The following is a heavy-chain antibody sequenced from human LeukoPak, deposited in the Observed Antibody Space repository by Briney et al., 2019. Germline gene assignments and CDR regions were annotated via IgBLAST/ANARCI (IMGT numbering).Heavy chain of an antibody. J-gene: IGHJ4*02. D-gene: IGHD5-18*01. Sequence: SETLSLTCTVSGGSISSSSYYWGWIRQPPGKGLEWIGSIYYSGSTYYNPSLKSRVTISVDTSKNQFSLKLSSVTAADTAMYYCARTAGWSYGFDYWGQGTLVTVSS. V-gene: IGHV4-39*07. CDR1: GGSISSSSYY. CDR2: IYYSGST. CDR3: ARTAGWSYGFDY.